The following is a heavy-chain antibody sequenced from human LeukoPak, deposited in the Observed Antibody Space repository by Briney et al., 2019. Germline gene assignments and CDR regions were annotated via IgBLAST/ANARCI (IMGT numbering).Heavy chain of an antibody. J-gene: IGHJ4*02. CDR2: IYYSGST. CDR1: GGSISSYY. D-gene: IGHD4-17*01. V-gene: IGHV4-59*06. Sequence: SETLSLTCTFSGGSISSYYWSWIRQHPGKGLEWIGYIYYSGSTYYNPSLKSRVTISLDTSRTRFSLNLSSVTAADTAVYYCARMSETRNDYGDSYYFDYWGQGTLVTVSS. CDR3: ARMSETRNDYGDSYYFDY.